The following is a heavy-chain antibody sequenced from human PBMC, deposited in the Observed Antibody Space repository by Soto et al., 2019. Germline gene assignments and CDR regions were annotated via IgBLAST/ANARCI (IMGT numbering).Heavy chain of an antibody. D-gene: IGHD2-15*01. J-gene: IGHJ4*02. CDR3: AKEARCSGGSCYSWGPPEYYFDH. CDR1: GFTFSSYG. V-gene: IGHV3-30*18. CDR2: ISYDGSNK. Sequence: GGSLRLSCAASGFTFSSYGMHWVRQAPGKGLEWVAVISYDGSNKYYADSVKGRFTISRDNSKNTLYLQMNSLRAEDTAVYYCAKEARCSGGSCYSWGPPEYYFDHWGQGTLVTVSS.